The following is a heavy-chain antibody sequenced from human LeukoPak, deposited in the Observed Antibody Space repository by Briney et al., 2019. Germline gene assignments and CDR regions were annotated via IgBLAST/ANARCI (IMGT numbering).Heavy chain of an antibody. CDR1: GGSISSYY. CDR3: ARGAYGDYSLDY. V-gene: IGHV4-59*01. J-gene: IGHJ4*02. Sequence: SETLSLTCTVSGGSISSYYWSWIRQPPGKGLEWIGYIYYSGSTNYNPSLKSRVTISVDTSKNQFSLKLSSVTAADTAVYYCARGAYGDYSLDYWGQGNLVTVSS. CDR2: IYYSGST. D-gene: IGHD4-17*01.